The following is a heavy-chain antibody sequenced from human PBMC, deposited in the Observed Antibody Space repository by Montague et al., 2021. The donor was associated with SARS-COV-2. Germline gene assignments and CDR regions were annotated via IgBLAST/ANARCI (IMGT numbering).Heavy chain of an antibody. D-gene: IGHD1-1*01. CDR2: ISYNGRT. Sequence: SETLSLTCSVSGDSISTSTFYWSWIRQPPGKGLEWIGTISYNGRTFYNPSLRSRLTISVDPSENQFSLKLNSVTAADTAVYYCTRLALLVAGGIGCFDPWGQGTLVTVSS. CDR1: GDSISTSTFY. V-gene: IGHV4-39*01. J-gene: IGHJ5*02. CDR3: TRLALLVAGGIGCFDP.